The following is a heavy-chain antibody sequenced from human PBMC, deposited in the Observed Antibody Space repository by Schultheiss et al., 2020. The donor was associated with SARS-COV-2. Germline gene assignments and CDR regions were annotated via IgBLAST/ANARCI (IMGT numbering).Heavy chain of an antibody. CDR1: GDSISSSNW. D-gene: IGHD3-10*01. CDR2: INHSGTT. CDR3: ARVDYYGSGSYSMDV. Sequence: SETLSLTCAVSGDSISSSNWWGWIRQPPGKGLEWVGEINHSGTTNNNPSLNSRVTISADTSKSQFSLRLTSVTAADTAVYYCARVDYYGSGSYSMDVWGKGTTVTVSS. V-gene: IGHV4-4*02. J-gene: IGHJ6*04.